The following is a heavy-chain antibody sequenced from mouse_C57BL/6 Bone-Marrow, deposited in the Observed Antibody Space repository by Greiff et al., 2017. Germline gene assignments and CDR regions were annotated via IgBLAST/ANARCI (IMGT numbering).Heavy chain of an antibody. CDR3: TVLLRSY. Sequence: EVKLVESGAELVRPGASVKLSCTASGFNIKDDYMHWVKQRPEQGLEWIGWIDPENGDTEYASKFQGKATITADTSSNTAYLQLSSLTSEDTAVYYCTVLLRSYWGQGTLVTVSA. J-gene: IGHJ3*01. CDR1: GFNIKDDY. V-gene: IGHV14-4*01. D-gene: IGHD1-1*01. CDR2: IDPENGDT.